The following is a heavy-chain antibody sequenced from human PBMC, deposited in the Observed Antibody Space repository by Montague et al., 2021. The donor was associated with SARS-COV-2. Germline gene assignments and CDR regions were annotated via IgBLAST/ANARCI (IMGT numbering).Heavy chain of an antibody. D-gene: IGHD2-15*01. CDR1: GGSVSSRSHF. J-gene: IGHJ5*02. Sequence: TLSLTCTVPGGSVSSRSHFWSWIRQPAGKGLEWIGRIYATGSAKYNPSLESRVTISVDTSNNQFSLRLNSVTAADTAVYYCTRVVVVVPASPAPTLFDPWGQGILVTVSS. CDR2: IYATGSA. V-gene: IGHV4-61*02. CDR3: TRVVVVVPASPAPTLFDP.